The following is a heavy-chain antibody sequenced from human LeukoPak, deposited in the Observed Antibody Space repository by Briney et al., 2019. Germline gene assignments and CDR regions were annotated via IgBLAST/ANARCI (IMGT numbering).Heavy chain of an antibody. CDR3: ARDHTRPERGVIIYYFDY. J-gene: IGHJ4*02. Sequence: GGSLRLSCAASGFTFSSYAMSWVRQAPGKGLEWVSGISGSGYSTYYADSVKGRFTISRDNSKNTLYLQMNSLRAEDTAVYYCARDHTRPERGVIIYYFDYWGQGTLVTVSS. CDR1: GFTFSSYA. V-gene: IGHV3-23*01. CDR2: ISGSGYST. D-gene: IGHD3-10*01.